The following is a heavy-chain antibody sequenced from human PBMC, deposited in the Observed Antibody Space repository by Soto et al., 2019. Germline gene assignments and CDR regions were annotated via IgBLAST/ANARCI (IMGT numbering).Heavy chain of an antibody. V-gene: IGHV5-51*01. CDR2: ILPSDSDT. CDR3: ARKDKSGYFNWFDP. D-gene: IGHD3-22*01. J-gene: IGHJ5*02. Sequence: GESLKISCRTSGYRFTSYCIAWVRQMPGKGLEWMGIILPSDSDTRYSPSFQGQVTISADRSTSTVFLQWASLKASDTAVYFCARKDKSGYFNWFDPWGQGTMVTVYS. CDR1: GYRFTSYC.